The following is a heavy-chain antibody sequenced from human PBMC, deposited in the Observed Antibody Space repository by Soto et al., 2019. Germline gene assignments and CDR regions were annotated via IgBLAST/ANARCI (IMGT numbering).Heavy chain of an antibody. V-gene: IGHV3-30*18. D-gene: IGHD4-17*01. CDR1: GFTFSSYG. Sequence: GGSLRLSCAASGFTFSSYGMHWVRQAPGKGLEWVAVISYDGSNKYYADSVKGRFTISRDNSKNTLYLQMNSLRAEDTAVYYCAKDLMTTVVTNGKKDYWGQGTLVTVSS. CDR3: AKDLMTTVVTNGKKDY. CDR2: ISYDGSNK. J-gene: IGHJ4*02.